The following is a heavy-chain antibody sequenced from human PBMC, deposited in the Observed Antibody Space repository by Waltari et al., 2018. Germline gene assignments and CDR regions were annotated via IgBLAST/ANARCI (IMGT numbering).Heavy chain of an antibody. CDR1: GYTFTGYY. CDR3: ARDVCEVTTCDYYGMDV. CDR2: INPNSGGT. D-gene: IGHD4-17*01. Sequence: QVQLVQSGAEVKKPGASVKVSCKASGYTFTGYYMHWVRQAPGQGLEWMGRINPNSGGTNYAQKFHGRVTMTRDTSISTAYMELSRLRSDDTAVYYCARDVCEVTTCDYYGMDVWGQGTTVTVSS. V-gene: IGHV1-2*06. J-gene: IGHJ6*02.